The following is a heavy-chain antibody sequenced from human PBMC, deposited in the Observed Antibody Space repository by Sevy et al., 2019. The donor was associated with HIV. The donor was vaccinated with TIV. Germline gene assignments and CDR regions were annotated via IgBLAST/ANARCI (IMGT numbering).Heavy chain of an antibody. CDR3: VKEGGGGGGDH. D-gene: IGHD3-10*01. J-gene: IGHJ4*02. V-gene: IGHV3-30*02. CDR2: IQYDGSNK. CDR1: GFSFSSYG. Sequence: GGSLRLSCAASGFSFSSYGMHWVRQAPGKGLEWMSYIQYDGSNKDYADSVKGRFTISRDNSKNTLYLQMNSLRVEDRVGFYCVKEGGGGGGDHWGQGTLVTVSS.